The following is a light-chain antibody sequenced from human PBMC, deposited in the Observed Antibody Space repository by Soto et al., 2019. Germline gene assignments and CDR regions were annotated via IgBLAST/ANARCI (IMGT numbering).Light chain of an antibody. CDR2: GAS. V-gene: IGKV3-15*01. Sequence: EIVMTQSPATLSVSPGERATLSCRASQSVNSNLAWYQQRPGQAPRLLIYGASTRATGIPARFTGSGSGTDFTLTISSLQSEDFAVYYCQQYNDWPTWTFGQGTKVEIK. CDR3: QQYNDWPTWT. CDR1: QSVNSN. J-gene: IGKJ1*01.